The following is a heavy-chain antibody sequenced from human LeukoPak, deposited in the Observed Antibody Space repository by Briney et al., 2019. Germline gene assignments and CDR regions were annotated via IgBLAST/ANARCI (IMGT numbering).Heavy chain of an antibody. CDR1: GFTFSDSY. Sequence: KAGGSLRLSCAASGFTFSDSYMTWIRQAPGKGLEWVSYISSSSSTIYYADSVKGRFTISRDNAKNSLYLQMNSLRAEDTAVYYCARDRKVRGVILTYYYYMDVWGKGTTVTVSS. CDR3: ARDRKVRGVILTYYYYMDV. J-gene: IGHJ6*03. CDR2: ISSSSSTI. V-gene: IGHV3-11*04. D-gene: IGHD3-10*01.